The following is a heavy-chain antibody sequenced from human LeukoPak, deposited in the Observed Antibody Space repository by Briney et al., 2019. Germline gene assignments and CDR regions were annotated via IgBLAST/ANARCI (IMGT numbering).Heavy chain of an antibody. CDR3: ARESDYSNNVDY. CDR1: GDSISSGNYY. D-gene: IGHD4-11*01. V-gene: IGHV4-61*02. CDR2: IYSSGST. Sequence: SETLSLTCTVSGDSISSGNYYWSWIQQPAGKGLEWIGRIYSSGSTNYNPSLKSRVTMSIDTSKNQFSLKLTSVTAADTAVYYCARESDYSNNVDYWGQGTLVTVSS. J-gene: IGHJ4*02.